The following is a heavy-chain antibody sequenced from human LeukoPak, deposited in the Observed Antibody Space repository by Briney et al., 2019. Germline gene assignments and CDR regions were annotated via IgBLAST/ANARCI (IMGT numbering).Heavy chain of an antibody. CDR1: GYTLTELS. Sequence: GASVKVSCKVSGYTLTELSMHWVRQAPGKGLEWMGGFDPEDGETIYAQKFQGRVTMTEDTSTDTAYMELSGLRSEDTAVYYCATKLRYFDENHYWGQGTLVTVSS. J-gene: IGHJ4*02. D-gene: IGHD3-9*01. CDR3: ATKLRYFDENHY. CDR2: FDPEDGET. V-gene: IGHV1-24*01.